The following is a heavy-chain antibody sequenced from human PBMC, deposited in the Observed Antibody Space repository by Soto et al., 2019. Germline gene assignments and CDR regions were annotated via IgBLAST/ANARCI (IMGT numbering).Heavy chain of an antibody. J-gene: IGHJ4*02. V-gene: IGHV4-61*01. CDR2: IYYSGST. D-gene: IGHD2-2*01. CDR3: ARLDCISNSCLFDY. CDR1: GASVSSASYY. Sequence: PSETLSLTCTVSGASVSSASYYWSWIRQPPGKGLEWIAYIYYSGSTNNNPSLKSRVTLSVDTSKNQFSLKLSSLTAADTAVYYCARLDCISNSCLFDYWGQGALVTVSS.